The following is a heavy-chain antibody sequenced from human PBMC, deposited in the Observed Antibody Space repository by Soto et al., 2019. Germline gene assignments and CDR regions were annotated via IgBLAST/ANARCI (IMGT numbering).Heavy chain of an antibody. CDR2: SSYHGIT. Sequence: SETLSLTCTVSGASVSDYYWAWIRQSPEKGLQYIAYSSYHGITNLNPSLKSRVTISVDTSKNQFSLKLSSVTAADTAVYYCARDSAVIAAAGPVWFDPWGQGTLVTVSS. J-gene: IGHJ5*02. CDR1: GASVSDYY. D-gene: IGHD6-13*01. CDR3: ARDSAVIAAAGPVWFDP. V-gene: IGHV4-59*02.